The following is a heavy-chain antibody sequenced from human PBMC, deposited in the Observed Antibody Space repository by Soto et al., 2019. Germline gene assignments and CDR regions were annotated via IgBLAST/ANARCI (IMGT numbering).Heavy chain of an antibody. CDR2: ISSNGGST. V-gene: IGHV3-64D*06. J-gene: IGHJ4*02. CDR1: GFTFSSYA. Sequence: TGGSLRLSCSASGFTFSSYAMHWVRQAPGKGLEYVSVISSNGGSTYYADSVKGRFTISRDNSKNTLYLQMSSLRAEDTAVCYCVKILQYSYGLPHWGQGTLVTVSS. D-gene: IGHD5-18*01. CDR3: VKILQYSYGLPH.